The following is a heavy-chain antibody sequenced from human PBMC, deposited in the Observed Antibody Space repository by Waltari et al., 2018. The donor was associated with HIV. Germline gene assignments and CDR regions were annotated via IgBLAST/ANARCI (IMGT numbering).Heavy chain of an antibody. Sequence: ATGGVFVQPGGSLSLCCSVSGFTGKNEYMTWVRRSTSRGLEWIGTIYGNGETYSAASMRGRLFISRDDPGNRVFLHINNVNFADTASYFCAKGVRFLGPWSQETPVTVSS. CDR2: IYGNGET. D-gene: IGHD3-3*01. V-gene: IGHV3-53*05. J-gene: IGHJ5*02. CDR3: AKGVRFLGP. CDR1: GFTGKNEY.